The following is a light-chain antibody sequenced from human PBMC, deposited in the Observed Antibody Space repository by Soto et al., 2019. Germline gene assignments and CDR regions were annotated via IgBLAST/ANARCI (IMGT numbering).Light chain of an antibody. J-gene: IGLJ1*01. CDR1: SSNIGAGYD. V-gene: IGLV1-40*01. Sequence: QSVLTQPPSVSGAPGQRVTISCTGSSSNIGAGYDVYWYQQLPGRAPKLLIFRNSNRPSGVPDRFSGSKSGTSASLAITGLQAEDEADYYCQSYDSSLSGYLFGTGTKLTVL. CDR3: QSYDSSLSGYL. CDR2: RNS.